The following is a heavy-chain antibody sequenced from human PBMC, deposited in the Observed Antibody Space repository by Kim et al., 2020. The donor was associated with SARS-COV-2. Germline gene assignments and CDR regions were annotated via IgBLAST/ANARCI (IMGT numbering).Heavy chain of an antibody. J-gene: IGHJ6*02. CDR2: IIPIFGTA. Sequence: SVKVSCKASGGTFSSYAISWVRQAPGQGLEWMGGIIPIFGTANYAQKFQGRVTITADESTSTAYMELSSLRSEDTAVYYCARYFGELSMYYYYGMDVWGQGTTVTVSS. CDR3: ARYFGELSMYYYYGMDV. V-gene: IGHV1-69*13. D-gene: IGHD3-10*01. CDR1: GGTFSSYA.